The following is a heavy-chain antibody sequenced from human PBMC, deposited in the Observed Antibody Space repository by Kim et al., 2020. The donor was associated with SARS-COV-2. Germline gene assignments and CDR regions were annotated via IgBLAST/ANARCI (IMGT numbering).Heavy chain of an antibody. J-gene: IGHJ5*02. CDR3: ARASNGSGSYYEGWVDP. D-gene: IGHD3-10*01. V-gene: IGHV1-18*01. CDR1: GYSFTSFG. Sequence: ASVKVYCKASGYSFTSFGVTWVRQAPGQGLEWMGWIRAYTGDTKYAEGIKGRVTLTTDISSATAYLELGSLRSDDTAVYYCARASNGSGSYYEGWVDPWGQGTQVTVSS. CDR2: IRAYTGDT.